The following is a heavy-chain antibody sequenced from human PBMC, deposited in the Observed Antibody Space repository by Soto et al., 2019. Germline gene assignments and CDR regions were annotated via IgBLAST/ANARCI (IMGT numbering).Heavy chain of an antibody. Sequence: GGSLRLSCAASGFTFSSYSMNWVRQAPGKGLEWVSSISSSSSYIYYADSVKGRFTISRDNAKNSLYLQMNSLRAEDTAVYYCARDRRSTDTTFPYYYYYMDVWGKGTTVTVSS. CDR2: ISSSSSYI. J-gene: IGHJ6*03. CDR1: GFTFSSYS. CDR3: ARDRRSTDTTFPYYYYYMDV. V-gene: IGHV3-21*01. D-gene: IGHD3-16*01.